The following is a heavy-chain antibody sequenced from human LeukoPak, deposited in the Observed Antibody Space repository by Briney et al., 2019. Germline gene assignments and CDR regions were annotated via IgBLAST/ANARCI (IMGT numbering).Heavy chain of an antibody. D-gene: IGHD3-16*01. J-gene: IGHJ3*01. CDR1: GFTFDDYA. V-gene: IGHV3-9*01. CDR2: ISWNSGSI. Sequence: GGSLRLSCAASGFTFDDYAMHWVRQAPGKGLEWVSGISWNSGSIGYADSVKGRFTISRDNAKNSLYLQMNSLRAEDTAVYYCARDLIGRGQGTMVTVSS. CDR3: ARDLIG.